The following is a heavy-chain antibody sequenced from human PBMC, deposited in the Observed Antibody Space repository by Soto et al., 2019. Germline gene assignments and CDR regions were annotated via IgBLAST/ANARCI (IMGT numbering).Heavy chain of an antibody. D-gene: IGHD2-21*02. CDR2: IYHSGST. Sequence: SETLSLTCTVSGYSISSGYYWGWIRQPPGKGLEWIGSIYHSGSTYYNPSLKSRVTISVDTSKNQFSLKLSSVTAADTAVYYCARDWYGGNSVNEYYGMDVWGQGTTVTVSS. V-gene: IGHV4-38-2*02. J-gene: IGHJ6*02. CDR1: GYSISSGYY. CDR3: ARDWYGGNSVNEYYGMDV.